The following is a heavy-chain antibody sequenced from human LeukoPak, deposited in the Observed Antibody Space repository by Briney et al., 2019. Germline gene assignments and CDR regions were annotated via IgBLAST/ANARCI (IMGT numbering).Heavy chain of an antibody. CDR3: ARASPQTYFDS. CDR1: GFSFNTYS. V-gene: IGHV3-21*01. CDR2: ISSSSSYI. J-gene: IGHJ4*02. Sequence: GGSLRLSCEAPGFSFNTYSMNWVRQAPGKGLEWVSSISSSSSYIYYTDSVKGRFTISRDNAKNSLYLQMNYLRADDTAVYYCARASPQTYFDSWGQGTLVTVSS.